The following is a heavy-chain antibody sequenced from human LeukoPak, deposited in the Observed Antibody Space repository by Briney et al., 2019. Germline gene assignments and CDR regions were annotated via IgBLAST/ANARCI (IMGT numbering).Heavy chain of an antibody. D-gene: IGHD3-22*01. CDR2: ISYHGSND. J-gene: IGHJ4*02. V-gene: IGHV3-30-3*01. CDR1: GFTFSNYA. Sequence: GGSLRLSCAASGFTFSNYAMHWVRQAPGKGLEWVAVISYHGSNDYYAYSVKGRFTISRDNSKNTLYLQMNSLRAEDTAVYYCARGQYYSETNGYYLFDYWGQGTLVTVSS. CDR3: ARGQYYSETNGYYLFDY.